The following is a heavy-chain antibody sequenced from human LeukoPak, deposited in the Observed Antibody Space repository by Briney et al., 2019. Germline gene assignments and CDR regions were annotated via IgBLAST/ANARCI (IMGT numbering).Heavy chain of an antibody. CDR3: ARGINWFDP. CDR2: IYYSGST. J-gene: IGHJ5*02. V-gene: IGHV4-39*07. CDR1: GGSISSSSYY. Sequence: SETLSLTCTVSGGSISSSSYYWGWIRQPPGKGLEWIGSIYYSGSTYYNPSLKSRVTISVDTSKNQYSLKLSSVTAADTALYYCARGINWFDPWGQGTLVTVSS.